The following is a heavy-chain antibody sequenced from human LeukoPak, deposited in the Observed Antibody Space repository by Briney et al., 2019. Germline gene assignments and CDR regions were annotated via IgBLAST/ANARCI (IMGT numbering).Heavy chain of an antibody. D-gene: IGHD3-3*01. V-gene: IGHV4-39*01. CDR1: GGSISSSSYY. CDR3: ARLTYYDFWSGYSSAPYYYYMDV. Sequence: SETLSLTCTVSGGSISSSSYYWGWIRQPPGKGLEWIGSIYYSGSTYYNPSLKSRVTISVDTSKNQFSLKLSSVTAADTAVYYCARLTYYDFWSGYSSAPYYYYMDVWGEGTTVTVSS. CDR2: IYYSGST. J-gene: IGHJ6*03.